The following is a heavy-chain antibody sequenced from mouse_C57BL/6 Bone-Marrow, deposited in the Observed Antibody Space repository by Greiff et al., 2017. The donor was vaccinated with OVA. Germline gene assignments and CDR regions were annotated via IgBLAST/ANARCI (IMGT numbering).Heavy chain of an antibody. CDR2: IDPANGNT. J-gene: IGHJ4*01. Sequence: VQLQQSVAELVRPGASVKLSCTASGFNIKNTYMHWVKQRPEQGLEWIGRIDPANGNTKYAPKFQGKATITADTSSNTAYLQLSSLTSEDTAIYYCARKEYYSNYSYYYAMDYWGQGTSVTVSS. CDR1: GFNIKNTY. CDR3: ARKEYYSNYSYYYAMDY. D-gene: IGHD2-5*01. V-gene: IGHV14-3*01.